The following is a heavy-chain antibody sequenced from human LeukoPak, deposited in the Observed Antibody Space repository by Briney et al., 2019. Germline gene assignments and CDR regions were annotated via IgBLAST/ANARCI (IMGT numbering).Heavy chain of an antibody. CDR3: ARGRGLYYYGSGSPPLGH. D-gene: IGHD3-10*01. Sequence: PSETLSLTCAVYGGSFSGYYWSWIRQPPGKGLEWIGEINHSGSTNYNPSLKSRVTISVDTSRNQFSLKLSSVTAADTAVYYCARGRGLYYYGSGSPPLGHWGQGTLVTVSS. J-gene: IGHJ5*02. CDR2: INHSGST. CDR1: GGSFSGYY. V-gene: IGHV4-34*01.